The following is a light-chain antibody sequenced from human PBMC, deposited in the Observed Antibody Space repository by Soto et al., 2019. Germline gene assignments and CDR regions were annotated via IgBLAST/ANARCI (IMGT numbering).Light chain of an antibody. Sequence: QLVLTQPPSVSGAPGQRVTIACTESSSNIGAGYDVHWYQQLPGTAPKLLIYGNSNRPSGVPDRFSGSKSGTSASLAITGLQAEDEADYYCQSYDSSLSVVFGGGTKLTVL. V-gene: IGLV1-40*01. CDR1: SSNIGAGYD. J-gene: IGLJ2*01. CDR2: GNS. CDR3: QSYDSSLSVV.